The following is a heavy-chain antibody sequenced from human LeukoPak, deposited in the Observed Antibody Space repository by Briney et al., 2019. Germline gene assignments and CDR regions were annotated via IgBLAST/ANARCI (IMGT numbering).Heavy chain of an antibody. CDR3: ARGRWELLRNWYFDL. V-gene: IGHV4-61*02. J-gene: IGHJ2*01. D-gene: IGHD1-26*01. CDR2: IYTSGST. CDR1: GGSISSGSYY. Sequence: SQTLSLTCTVSGGSISSGSYYWSWIRQPAGKRLEWIGRIYTSGSTNYNPSLKSRVTISVDTSKNQFSLKLSSVTAADTAVYYCARGRWELLRNWYFDLWGRGTLVTVSS.